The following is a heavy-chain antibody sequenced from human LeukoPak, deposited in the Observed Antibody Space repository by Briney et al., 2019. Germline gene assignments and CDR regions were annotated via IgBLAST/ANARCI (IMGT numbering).Heavy chain of an antibody. D-gene: IGHD2-21*02. J-gene: IGHJ6*03. Sequence: SETLSLTCTVSGGSISSGSYYWSWIRQPAGKGLEWIGRIYTSGSTKYNPSLKSRVTISVDRSKNQFSLKLSSVTAADTAVYYCARTYCGGDCRGYYYHYHMDVWGKGTTVTISS. V-gene: IGHV4-61*02. CDR3: ARTYCGGDCRGYYYHYHMDV. CDR2: IYTSGST. CDR1: GGSISSGSYY.